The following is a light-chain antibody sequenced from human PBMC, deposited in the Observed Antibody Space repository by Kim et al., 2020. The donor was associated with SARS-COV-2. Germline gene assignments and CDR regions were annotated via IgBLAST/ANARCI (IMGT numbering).Light chain of an antibody. CDR3: QTWGTVV. V-gene: IGLV4-69*01. Sequence: LGASVKLTCTLSSEHSSYAIAWHQQQQGKGPRYLMKLNSDGSHSKGDGIPDRFSGSSSGAARYLTISSLQSEDEADYYCQTWGTVVFGGGTQLTVL. CDR2: LNSDGSH. J-gene: IGLJ2*01. CDR1: SEHSSYA.